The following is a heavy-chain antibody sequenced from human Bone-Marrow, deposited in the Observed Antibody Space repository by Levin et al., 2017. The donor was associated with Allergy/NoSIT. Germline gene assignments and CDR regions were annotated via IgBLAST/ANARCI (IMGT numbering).Heavy chain of an antibody. CDR3: AKISALVAGDIY. CDR2: IVGTGYNT. V-gene: IGHV3-23*01. CDR1: GFTFSSYG. J-gene: IGHJ4*02. Sequence: GESLKISCSGSGFTFSSYGVHWVRQAPGKGLEWVSGIVGTGYNTYYSDSVKGRFTISRDNSKNMVYLQMDSLRVEDTAIYYCAKISALVAGDIYWGQGTLVTVS. D-gene: IGHD2-2*01.